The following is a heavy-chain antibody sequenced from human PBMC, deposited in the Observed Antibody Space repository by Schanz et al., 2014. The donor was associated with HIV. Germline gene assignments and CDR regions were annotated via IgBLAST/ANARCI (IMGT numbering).Heavy chain of an antibody. D-gene: IGHD2-15*01. J-gene: IGHJ6*02. V-gene: IGHV1-46*02. Sequence: QVQLVQSGAEVKKPGSSVKVACKASGGTFDTNAVSWVRQAPGQGLEWMGMIKTSGGTTTYAQKFQGRVTLTRDTTATTVYMELSSLKSEDTAVYYCARTHYSVVSSRAMDVWGQGTTVTVSS. CDR3: ARTHYSVVSSRAMDV. CDR2: IKTSGGTT. CDR1: GGTFDTNA.